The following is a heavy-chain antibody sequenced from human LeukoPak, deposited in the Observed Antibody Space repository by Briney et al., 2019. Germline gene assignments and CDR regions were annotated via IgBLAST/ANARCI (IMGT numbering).Heavy chain of an antibody. D-gene: IGHD3-3*01. J-gene: IGHJ4*02. Sequence: GGSLRLSCAASGFTFSSYAMSWVRQAPGKGLEWVSAISGSGGSTYYADSVKGRFTISRDNSKNTLCLQMNSLRAEDTAVYYCAPRITFFGVFIIPPIYFNYGGREPLVTFPS. CDR2: ISGSGGST. CDR1: GFTFSSYA. CDR3: APRITFFGVFIIPPIYFNY. V-gene: IGHV3-23*01.